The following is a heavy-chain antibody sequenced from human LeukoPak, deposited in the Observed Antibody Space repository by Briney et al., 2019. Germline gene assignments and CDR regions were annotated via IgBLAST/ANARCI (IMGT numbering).Heavy chain of an antibody. Sequence: PSETLSLTCAVYGGSFSDYYWSWIRQPPGKGLEWIGEINHSGSTNSNPSLKSRVTISVDTSKNQFSLKLSSVTAADTAVYYCARGVGYYYYMDVWGKGTTVTVSS. J-gene: IGHJ6*03. CDR2: INHSGST. V-gene: IGHV4-34*01. CDR1: GGSFSDYY. CDR3: ARGVGYYYYMDV.